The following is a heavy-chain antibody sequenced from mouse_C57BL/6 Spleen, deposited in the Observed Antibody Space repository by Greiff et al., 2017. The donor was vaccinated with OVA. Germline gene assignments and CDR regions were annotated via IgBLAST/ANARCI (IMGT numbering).Heavy chain of an antibody. V-gene: IGHV1-55*01. Sequence: QVLLQQPGAELVKPGASVKMSCKASGYTFTSYWITWVKQRPGQGLEWIGDIYPGSGSTNYNEKFKSKATLTVDTSSSTAYMQLSSLTSEDSAVYYCARESYGSSPWFAYWGQGTLVTVSA. CDR3: ARESYGSSPWFAY. D-gene: IGHD1-1*01. CDR2: IYPGSGST. CDR1: GYTFTSYW. J-gene: IGHJ3*01.